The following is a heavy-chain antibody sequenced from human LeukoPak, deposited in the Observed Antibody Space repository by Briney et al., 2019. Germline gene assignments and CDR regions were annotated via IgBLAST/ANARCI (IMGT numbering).Heavy chain of an antibody. CDR1: GFIISSNY. Sequence: GGSLRLSCAASGFIISSNYMSWVRQAPGKGLEWVSFIYNIGNTYYADSVKGRFTISRDNSKNTLYLQMNSLRAEDTAVYYCAAVPGIAVAGTSAFDIWGQGTMVTVSS. D-gene: IGHD6-19*01. CDR2: IYNIGNT. J-gene: IGHJ3*02. CDR3: AAVPGIAVAGTSAFDI. V-gene: IGHV3-66*01.